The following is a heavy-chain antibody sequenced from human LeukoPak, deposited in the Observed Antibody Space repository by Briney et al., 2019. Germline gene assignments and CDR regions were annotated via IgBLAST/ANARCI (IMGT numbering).Heavy chain of an antibody. CDR2: VHLDGRT. CDR3: AGGRDFRSGYYPSPGH. D-gene: IGHD3-3*01. V-gene: IGHV4-4*02. Sequence: SETLSLTFDVSGGSGTSTNWWTWVRQPPGKGLEWIGEVHLDGRTNYNPSLKSRLIMSVDLPENHISLKLTSVTAADTAVYYCAGGRDFRSGYYPSPGHWGQGTLVTVSA. CDR1: GGSGTSTNW. J-gene: IGHJ4*02.